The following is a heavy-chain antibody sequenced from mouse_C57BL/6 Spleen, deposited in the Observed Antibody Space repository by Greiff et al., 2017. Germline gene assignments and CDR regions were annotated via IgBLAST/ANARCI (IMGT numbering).Heavy chain of an antibody. J-gene: IGHJ1*03. D-gene: IGHD2-5*01. CDR3: AREGYSNWYFDV. CDR2: IYPGDGDT. V-gene: IGHV1-82*01. Sequence: QVHLQQSGPELVKPGASVKISCKASGYAFSSSWMNWVKQRPGKGLEGIGRIYPGDGDTNYNGKFKGKATLTADKSSSTAYMQLSSLTSEDSAVYFCAREGYSNWYFDVWGTGTTVTVSS. CDR1: GYAFSSSW.